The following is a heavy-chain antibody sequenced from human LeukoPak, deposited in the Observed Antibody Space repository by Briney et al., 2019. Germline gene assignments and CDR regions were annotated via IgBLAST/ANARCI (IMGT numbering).Heavy chain of an antibody. V-gene: IGHV4-31*03. D-gene: IGHD5-18*01. CDR1: GGSISSGCYY. Sequence: SETLSLTCTVSGGSISSGCYYWSWIRQHQGKDLEWIGYIYYSGTTYYNPSLKSRVTISVDTSKSQFSLKLSSVTAADTAVYYCASLARGYSYGTFDYWGQGTLVTVSS. CDR3: ASLARGYSYGTFDY. CDR2: IYYSGTT. J-gene: IGHJ4*02.